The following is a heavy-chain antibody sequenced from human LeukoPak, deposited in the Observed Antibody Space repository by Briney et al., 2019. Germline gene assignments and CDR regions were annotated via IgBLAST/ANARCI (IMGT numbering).Heavy chain of an antibody. D-gene: IGHD3-22*01. J-gene: IGHJ4*02. V-gene: IGHV4-31*02. CDR3: ARTDRSGYYFDY. CDR1: GSXXXXYYY. CDR2: IYYSGST. Sequence: GSXXXXYYYWSWVRQHPETGLEWIGYIYYSGSTYYNPSLKSRVTISVDTSKNQFSLVLSSVTAADSGVYYCARTDRSGYYFDYWGQGTLVTVSS.